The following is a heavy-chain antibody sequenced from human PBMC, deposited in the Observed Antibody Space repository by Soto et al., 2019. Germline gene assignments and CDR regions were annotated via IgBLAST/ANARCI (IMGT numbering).Heavy chain of an antibody. CDR1: GFTFSSYA. CDR2: ISGSGDST. CDR3: ARDGCSGSNCLNWFDP. D-gene: IGHD2-15*01. V-gene: IGHV3-23*01. J-gene: IGHJ5*02. Sequence: GGSLRLSCAASGFTFSSYAMSWVRQAPGKGLEWVSVISGSGDSTYYAESVKGRFTISRDNAKNSLYLQMNSLRAEDTALYYCARDGCSGSNCLNWFDPWGQGTLVTVSS.